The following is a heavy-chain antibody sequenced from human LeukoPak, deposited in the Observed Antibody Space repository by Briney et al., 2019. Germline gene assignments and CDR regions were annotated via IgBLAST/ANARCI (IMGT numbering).Heavy chain of an antibody. CDR2: ISWNSGSI. D-gene: IGHD3-22*01. CDR3: ARDRSEYYYDSSGYKTGDAFDI. V-gene: IGHV3-9*01. Sequence: GRSLRLSCAASGFTFDDYAMHWVRQAPGKGLEWVSGISWNSGSIGYADSVKGRFTISRDNAKNSLYLQMNSLRAEDTAVYYCARDRSEYYYDSSGYKTGDAFDIWGQGTMVTVSS. CDR1: GFTFDDYA. J-gene: IGHJ3*02.